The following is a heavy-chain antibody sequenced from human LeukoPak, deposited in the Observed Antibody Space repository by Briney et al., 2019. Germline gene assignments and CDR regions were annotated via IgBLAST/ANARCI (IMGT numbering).Heavy chain of an antibody. V-gene: IGHV3-23*01. CDR1: GFTFSSYG. D-gene: IGHD4-17*01. Sequence: GGSLRLSCAASGFTFSSYGMHWVRQAPGKGLEWVSAISGSGGSTYYADSVKGRFTISRDNSKNTLYLQMNSLRAEDTAVYYCARDHGDFFDYWGQGTLVTVSS. CDR3: ARDHGDFFDY. J-gene: IGHJ4*02. CDR2: ISGSGGST.